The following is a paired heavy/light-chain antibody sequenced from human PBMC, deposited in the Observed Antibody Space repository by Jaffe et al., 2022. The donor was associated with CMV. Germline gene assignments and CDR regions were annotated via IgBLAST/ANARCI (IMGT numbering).Light chain of an antibody. J-gene: IGLJ1*01. Sequence: QSALTQPASVSGSPGQSITISCTGTSSDIGAYNYVSWYQQHPGKAPKLMIYDVTNRPSGISNRFYGSKSGNTASLTISGLQAEDEADYYCGSFTTSSTRVFGTGTKVTVL. CDR3: GSFTTSSTRV. CDR1: SSDIGAYNY. CDR2: DVT. V-gene: IGLV2-14*03.
Heavy chain of an antibody. Sequence: EVQLLESGGGLVQPGGSLRLSCAASGFSFRTYAMSWVRQAPGKGLEWVSSISDSGSTTGYADSMKGRFTVSRDNSKNTLYLQMNSLRGEDTAIYYCAKLQSYSSAWWGAFDIWGQGTTVTVSS. J-gene: IGHJ3*02. CDR3: AKLQSYSSAWWGAFDI. CDR2: ISDSGSTT. V-gene: IGHV3-23*01. D-gene: IGHD6-19*01. CDR1: GFSFRTYA.